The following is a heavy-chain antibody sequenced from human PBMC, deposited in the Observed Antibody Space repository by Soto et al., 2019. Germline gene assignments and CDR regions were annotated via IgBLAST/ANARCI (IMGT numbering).Heavy chain of an antibody. Sequence: ASVKVSCKASGYTFTGYYMHWVRQAPGQGLERMGWINPNSGGTNYAQKFQGWVTMTRDTSISTAYMELSRLRSDDTAVYYCARDLPGYSSSWYGSKYYYYGMVVWGQGITVTVSS. D-gene: IGHD6-13*01. CDR1: GYTFTGYY. CDR2: INPNSGGT. J-gene: IGHJ6*02. V-gene: IGHV1-2*04. CDR3: ARDLPGYSSSWYGSKYYYYGMVV.